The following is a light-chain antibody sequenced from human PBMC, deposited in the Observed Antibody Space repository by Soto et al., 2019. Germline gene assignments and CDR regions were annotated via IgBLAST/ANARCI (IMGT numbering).Light chain of an antibody. CDR1: ESVSSVY. Sequence: RATLSCRASESVSSVYLAWYQQRPGQAPRLLMYGASSRATGTPERFSGGGSGTDFTLTISRLEPEDFAVYYCQQYGSSPRTFGQGTKVDIK. V-gene: IGKV3-20*01. CDR3: QQYGSSPRT. J-gene: IGKJ1*01. CDR2: GAS.